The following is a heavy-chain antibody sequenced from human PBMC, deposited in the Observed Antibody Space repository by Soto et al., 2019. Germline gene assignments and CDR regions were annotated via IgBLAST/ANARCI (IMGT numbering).Heavy chain of an antibody. CDR3: ARVGRYCSGGSCSTHFDY. CDR1: GGSVSSGSYY. CDR2: IYYSGST. V-gene: IGHV4-61*01. Sequence: SETLSLTCTVSGGSVSSGSYYWSWIRQPPGKGLEWIGYIYYSGSTNYNPSLKSRVTISVDTSKNQFSLKLSSVTAADTAVYYCARVGRYCSGGSCSTHFDYWGQGTLVTV. D-gene: IGHD2-15*01. J-gene: IGHJ4*02.